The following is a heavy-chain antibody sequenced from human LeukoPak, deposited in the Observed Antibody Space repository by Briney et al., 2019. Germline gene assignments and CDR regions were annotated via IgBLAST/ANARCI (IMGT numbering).Heavy chain of an antibody. J-gene: IGHJ5*02. Sequence: SETLSLTCAVSGGSISSSNWWSWVRQPPGKGLEWIGEIYHSGSTNYNPSLKSRVTISVDTSKNQFSLKLSSVTAADTAVYYCARHSLRCWFDPWGQGTLVTVSS. CDR3: ARHSLRCWFDP. V-gene: IGHV4-4*02. CDR2: IYHSGST. CDR1: GGSISSSNW. D-gene: IGHD2-21*01.